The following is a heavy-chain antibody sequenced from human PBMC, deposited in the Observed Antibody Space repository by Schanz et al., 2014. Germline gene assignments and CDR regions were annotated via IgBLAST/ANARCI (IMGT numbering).Heavy chain of an antibody. CDR1: GFGFDDYA. Sequence: EVQLVESGGGVVRPGGSLRLSCAASGFGFDDYAMSWVRQAPGKGLEWVSGISDNGISTYYADSVKGRFSISRENSKSILYLQMNSLRAEDTAVYYCAKAGSGWSTAGYYYWGQGTLVAVSS. CDR2: ISDNGIST. CDR3: AKAGSGWSTAGYYY. D-gene: IGHD6-19*01. V-gene: IGHV3-20*04. J-gene: IGHJ4*02.